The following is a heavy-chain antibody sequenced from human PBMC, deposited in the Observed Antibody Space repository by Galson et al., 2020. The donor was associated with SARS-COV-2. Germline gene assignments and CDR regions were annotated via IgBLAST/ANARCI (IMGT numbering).Heavy chain of an antibody. Sequence: GGSLRLSCAASGFTFSSYEMNWVRQAPGKGLEWVSYISSSGSTIYYADSVKGRFTISRDNAKNSLYLQMISLRAEDTAVYYCARGPPVMAAADNYFDYWGQGTLVTVSS. CDR3: ARGPPVMAAADNYFDY. V-gene: IGHV3-48*03. CDR2: ISSSGSTI. J-gene: IGHJ4*02. CDR1: GFTFSSYE. D-gene: IGHD6-13*01.